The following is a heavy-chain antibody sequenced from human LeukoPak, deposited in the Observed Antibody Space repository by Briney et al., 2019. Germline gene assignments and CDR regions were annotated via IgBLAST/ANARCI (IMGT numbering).Heavy chain of an antibody. Sequence: PGGSLRLSCAASGFTFSSYAMSWVRQAPGKGLEWVSTISGSTGSTSHADSVKGRFTISRDNSKSTLYLQMNSLRAEDTAVYYCAKGRFGIEFDPRGQGTLVTVSS. V-gene: IGHV3-23*01. D-gene: IGHD1-26*01. CDR3: AKGRFGIEFDP. J-gene: IGHJ5*02. CDR2: ISGSTGST. CDR1: GFTFSSYA.